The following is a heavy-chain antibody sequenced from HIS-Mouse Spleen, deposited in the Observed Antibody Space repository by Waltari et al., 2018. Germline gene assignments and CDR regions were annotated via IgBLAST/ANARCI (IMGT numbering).Heavy chain of an antibody. V-gene: IGHV4-39*07. D-gene: IGHD1-26*01. Sequence: QLQLQESGPGLVKPSETLSLTCTVSGGSISSSSYYWGWIRQPPGKGLEWIGSIYYSGSTYYNPALKSRVTISVATSKNQFSLKLSSVTAADTAVYYCARDRELYFDYWGQGTLVTVSS. CDR3: ARDRELYFDY. J-gene: IGHJ4*02. CDR1: GGSISSSSYY. CDR2: IYYSGST.